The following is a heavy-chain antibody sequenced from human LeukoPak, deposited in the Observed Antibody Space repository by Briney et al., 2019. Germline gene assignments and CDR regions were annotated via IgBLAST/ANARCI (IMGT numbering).Heavy chain of an antibody. J-gene: IGHJ6*03. Sequence: SETLSLTCAVYGGSFSGYYWSWIRQPPGKGLEWIGEINHSGSTNYNPSLKSRVTISVDTSKNQFSLKLSSVTAADTAVYYCARRQWELRAYYYYYYMDVWGKGTTVTISS. CDR1: GGSFSGYY. CDR3: ARRQWELRAYYYYYYMDV. V-gene: IGHV4-34*01. D-gene: IGHD1-26*01. CDR2: INHSGST.